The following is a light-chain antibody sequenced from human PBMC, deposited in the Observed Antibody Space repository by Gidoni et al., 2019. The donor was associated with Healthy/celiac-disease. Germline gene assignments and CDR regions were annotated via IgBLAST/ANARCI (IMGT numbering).Light chain of an antibody. CDR1: QSFISSY. CDR2: GAS. V-gene: IGKV3-20*01. Sequence: ENVLTQAPGTLSLSPGERATLSCRASQSFISSYLAWYQQKPGQATRLLIYGASSRPTGIPDRFSGSGFGTDFTLTISRLEPEDFAVYYCQQYGSFFGQGTKLEIK. CDR3: QQYGSF. J-gene: IGKJ2*01.